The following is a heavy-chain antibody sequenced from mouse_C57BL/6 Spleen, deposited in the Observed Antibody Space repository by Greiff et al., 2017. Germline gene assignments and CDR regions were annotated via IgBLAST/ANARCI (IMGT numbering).Heavy chain of an antibody. Sequence: QVQLKQSGPELVKPGASVKISCKASGYTFTDYYINWVKQRPGQGLEWIGWIFPGSGSTYYNEKFKGKATLTVDKSSSPAYMLLSRLTSEDSAVYFCARGVNWGGDYFDYWGQGTTLTVSS. CDR2: IFPGSGST. V-gene: IGHV1-75*01. D-gene: IGHD4-1*01. CDR1: GYTFTDYY. J-gene: IGHJ2*01. CDR3: ARGVNWGGDYFDY.